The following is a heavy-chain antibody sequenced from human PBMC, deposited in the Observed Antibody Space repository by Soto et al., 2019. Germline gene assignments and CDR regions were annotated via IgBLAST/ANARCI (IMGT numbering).Heavy chain of an antibody. J-gene: IGHJ4*02. V-gene: IGHV1-69*13. D-gene: IGHD3-22*01. Sequence: SVKVSCKASGGTFSSYAISWVRQAPGQGLEWMGGIIPIFGTANYAQKFQGRVTITADESTSTAYMELSSLRSEDTAVYYCARIGPYDSSGSNDYWGQGTLVTVSS. CDR3: ARIGPYDSSGSNDY. CDR2: IIPIFGTA. CDR1: GGTFSSYA.